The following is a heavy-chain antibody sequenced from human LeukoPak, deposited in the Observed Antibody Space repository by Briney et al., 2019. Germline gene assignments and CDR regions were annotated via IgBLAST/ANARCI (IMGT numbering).Heavy chain of an antibody. CDR2: ISAYNGNT. Sequence: ASVKVSCKASGYTFTSYGISWVRQAPGQGLEWMGWISAYNGNTNYAQKLQGRVTMTTDTSTSTAYMELRRLRSDDTAVYYCARDPTYGDPADYWGQGTLVTVSS. CDR3: ARDPTYGDPADY. J-gene: IGHJ4*02. CDR1: GYTFTSYG. V-gene: IGHV1-18*01. D-gene: IGHD4-17*01.